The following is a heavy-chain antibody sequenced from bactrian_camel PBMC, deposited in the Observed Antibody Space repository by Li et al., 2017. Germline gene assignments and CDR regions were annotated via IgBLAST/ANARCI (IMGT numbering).Heavy chain of an antibody. D-gene: IGHD6*01. V-gene: IGHV3S53*01. J-gene: IGHJ4*01. CDR1: GYSDSAYC. Sequence: HVQLVESGGGSVQGGGSLILSCAASGYSDSAYCMGWFRQTPGKEREGVAAIDSDGITSYADSVKGRFNISKDNAKNTVYLQMNNLKPEDTATYYCAASNGGAWIWYAQSKYQHWGQGTQVTVS. CDR2: IDSDGIT. CDR3: AASNGGAWIWYAQSKYQH.